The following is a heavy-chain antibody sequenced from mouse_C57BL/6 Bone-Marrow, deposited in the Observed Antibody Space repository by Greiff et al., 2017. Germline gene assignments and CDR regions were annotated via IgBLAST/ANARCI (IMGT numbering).Heavy chain of an antibody. CDR3: TRDLYY. J-gene: IGHJ2*01. D-gene: IGHD6-2*01. CDR2: IDPEAGDT. CDR1: GFNIKDYY. V-gene: IGHV14-1*01. Sequence: EVQLQESGAELVRPGASVKLSCTASGFNIKDYYMHWVKQRPEQGLEWIGRIDPEAGDTAYAPKFQGKDTMTADTSSNTAYLQLSSLTSEDTADYYCTRDLYYWGQGPTPTVSS.